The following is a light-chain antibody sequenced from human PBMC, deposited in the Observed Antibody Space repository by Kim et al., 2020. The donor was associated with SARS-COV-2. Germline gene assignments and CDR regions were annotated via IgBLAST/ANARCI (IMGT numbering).Light chain of an antibody. J-gene: IGKJ5*01. V-gene: IGKV1D-16*01. CDR1: QGISSW. Sequence: DIQMTQSPSSLSASVGDRVTITCRASQGISSWLAWYQQKPGKAPKSLIYTASNLQTGVPSRFSGSGSGTVFTLTISSLQPEDFATYYCQQYDSYPITFGQGTRLEIK. CDR2: TAS. CDR3: QQYDSYPIT.